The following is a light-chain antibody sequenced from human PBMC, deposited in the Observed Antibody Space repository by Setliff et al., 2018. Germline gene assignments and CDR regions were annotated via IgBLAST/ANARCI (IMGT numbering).Light chain of an antibody. CDR3: QSYDSSLHSVE. CDR1: SNDVWGHNY. Sequence: QSVLTQPPSASGSPGQSVTISCTGTSNDVWGHNYVSWYQQHPGKAPQLIIYDVTKRPSGVPDRFSGSKSATSATLTITGLQAEDEADYYCQSYDSSLHSVEFGGGTKVTVL. V-gene: IGLV2-8*01. CDR2: DVT. J-gene: IGLJ2*01.